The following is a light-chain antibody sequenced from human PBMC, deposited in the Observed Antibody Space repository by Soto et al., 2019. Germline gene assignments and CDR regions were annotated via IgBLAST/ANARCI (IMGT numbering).Light chain of an antibody. Sequence: DIVMTQSPLSLPVTPGEPASISCRSSQSLLHSNGYNYLDWYLQKPGQSPQLLIYLGSNRASGVLDRFSGSGSGTDFTLKISRVEAEDVGVYYCMQALQTPPYTFGQGTKLEIK. V-gene: IGKV2-28*01. J-gene: IGKJ2*01. CDR3: MQALQTPPYT. CDR2: LGS. CDR1: QSLLHSNGYNY.